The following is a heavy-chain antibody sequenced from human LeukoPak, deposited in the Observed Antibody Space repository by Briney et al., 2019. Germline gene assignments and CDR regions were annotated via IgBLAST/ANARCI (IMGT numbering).Heavy chain of an antibody. V-gene: IGHV1-24*01. CDR2: FDPEDGET. D-gene: IGHD2-21*02. J-gene: IGHJ3*02. Sequence: APGKVSCKVSGYTLTELSMHWVRQAPGKGLEWMGGFDPEDGETIYAQKFQGRVTMTEDTSTDTVYMELSSLRSEDTAVYYCATDLPAYCGGDCSDAFDIWGQGTMVTVSS. CDR1: GYTLTELS. CDR3: ATDLPAYCGGDCSDAFDI.